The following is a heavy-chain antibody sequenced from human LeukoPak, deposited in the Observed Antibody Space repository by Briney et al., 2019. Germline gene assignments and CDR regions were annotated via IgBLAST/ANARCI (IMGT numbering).Heavy chain of an antibody. V-gene: IGHV1-69*13. D-gene: IGHD1-14*01. CDR2: IIPIFGTA. CDR1: GYTFTSYY. Sequence: GASVKVSCRASGYTFTSYYMHWVRQAPGQGLEWMGGIIPIFGTANYAQKFQGRVTITADESTSTAYMELSSLRSEDTAVYYCARGLTLSSYLDYWGQGTLVTVSS. CDR3: ARGLTLSSYLDY. J-gene: IGHJ4*02.